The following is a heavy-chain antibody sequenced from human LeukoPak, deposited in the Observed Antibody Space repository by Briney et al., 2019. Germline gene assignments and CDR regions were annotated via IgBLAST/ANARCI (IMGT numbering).Heavy chain of an antibody. V-gene: IGHV3-9*01. CDR3: AKDRGSGKVAFDI. J-gene: IGHJ3*02. CDR2: ISWNSGSI. CDR1: GFTFDDYA. Sequence: GRSLRLSCAASGFTFDDYAMHWVRQAPGKGLEWVSGISWNSGSIGYADSVKGRFTISRDSAKNSLYLQMNSLRAEDTALYYCAKDRGSGKVAFDIWGQGTMVTVSS. D-gene: IGHD3-10*01.